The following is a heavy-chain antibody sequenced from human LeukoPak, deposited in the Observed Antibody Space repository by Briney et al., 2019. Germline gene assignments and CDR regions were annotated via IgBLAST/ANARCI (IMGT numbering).Heavy chain of an antibody. CDR2: IYYGGST. Sequence: SETLSLTCTVSGGSISSRSHYWGWVRQPPGKGPEWIGSIYYGGSTSYNPSLKTRVTNSIDTSKNQFSLRLSSVTAADTAVYYCARHVPSALRIVVVTSDWYFDLWGRGILVTVAS. CDR1: GGSISSRSHY. D-gene: IGHD2-21*02. CDR3: ARHVPSALRIVVVTSDWYFDL. V-gene: IGHV4-39*01. J-gene: IGHJ2*01.